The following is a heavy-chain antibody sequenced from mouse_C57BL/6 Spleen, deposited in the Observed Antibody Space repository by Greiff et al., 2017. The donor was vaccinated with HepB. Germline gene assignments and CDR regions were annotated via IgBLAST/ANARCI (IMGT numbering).Heavy chain of an antibody. Sequence: EVMLVESGGGLVKPGGSLKLSCAASGFTFSSYAMSWVRQTPEKRLEWVATISDGGSYTYYPDNVKGRFTISRDNAKNNLYLQMSHLKSEDTAMYYCARAYSVSDYFDYWGQGTTLTVSS. CDR1: GFTFSSYA. CDR2: ISDGGSYT. V-gene: IGHV5-4*03. CDR3: ARAYSVSDYFDY. D-gene: IGHD2-10*01. J-gene: IGHJ2*01.